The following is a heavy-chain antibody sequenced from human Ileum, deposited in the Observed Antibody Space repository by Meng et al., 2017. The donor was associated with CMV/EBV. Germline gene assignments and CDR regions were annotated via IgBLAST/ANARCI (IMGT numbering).Heavy chain of an antibody. V-gene: IGHV4-34*01. D-gene: IGHD4-11*01. Sequence: VAREGWGGGLVKASETLSLTCAVYGGSFSGYYWSWIRRVPGKGLEWIGEFNHYGSTNYNPSLKSRVTISVDTSKNQFSLNLSSVTAADTAVYYCASGKSNLEYWGQGTLVTVSS. J-gene: IGHJ4*02. CDR3: ASGKSNLEY. CDR2: FNHYGST. CDR1: GGSFSGYY.